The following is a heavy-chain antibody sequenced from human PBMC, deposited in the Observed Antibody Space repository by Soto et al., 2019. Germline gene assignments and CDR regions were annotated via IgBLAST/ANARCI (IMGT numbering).Heavy chain of an antibody. D-gene: IGHD3-10*01. CDR2: ISDSGGST. CDR3: AKGTYYYGSTPYYFDY. CDR1: GFTFSSYA. Sequence: GGSLRLSCAASGFTFSSYAMSWVRQAPGKGLEWVSGISDSGGSTYYADSVKGRFTISRDNSKNTLYLQMNSLRAEDTAVYYCAKGTYYYGSTPYYFDYWGQGTLVTVSS. J-gene: IGHJ4*02. V-gene: IGHV3-23*01.